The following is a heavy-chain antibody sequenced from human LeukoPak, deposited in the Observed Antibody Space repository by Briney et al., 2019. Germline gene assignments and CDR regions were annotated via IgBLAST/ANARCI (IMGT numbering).Heavy chain of an antibody. Sequence: SETLSLTCAVYSGSFSGYYRSWIRQPPGKGLEWIGEINHSGSTNYNPSLKSRVTISVDTSKNQFSLKLSSVTAADTAVYYCARLSSSWYKYYFDYWGQGTLVTVSS. V-gene: IGHV4-34*01. J-gene: IGHJ4*02. CDR2: INHSGST. CDR1: SGSFSGYY. CDR3: ARLSSSWYKYYFDY. D-gene: IGHD6-13*01.